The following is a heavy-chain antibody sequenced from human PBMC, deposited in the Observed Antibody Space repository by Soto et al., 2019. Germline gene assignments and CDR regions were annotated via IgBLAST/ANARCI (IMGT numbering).Heavy chain of an antibody. V-gene: IGHV3-30*03. J-gene: IGHJ6*02. CDR3: ARDLAARQYGMDV. CDR1: GFIFSSSV. Sequence: GGSLRLSCAASGFIFSSSVMPWVRQAPGKGLEWVAIISYDGSDKDYADSVKGRFTISRDNSKNTLYLQMNSLRIEDTAVYYCARDLAARQYGMDVWGQGTTVTVSS. CDR2: ISYDGSDK. D-gene: IGHD6-13*01.